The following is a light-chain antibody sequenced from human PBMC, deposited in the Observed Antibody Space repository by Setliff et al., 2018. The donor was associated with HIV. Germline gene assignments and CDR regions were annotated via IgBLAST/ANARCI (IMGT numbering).Light chain of an antibody. CDR3: SSYTSSSTYV. V-gene: IGLV2-14*01. CDR1: RSDVGGYNS. Sequence: QSALTQPASVSGSPGQSITISCTGTRSDVGGYNSVSWYQQFPGKAPKLIIYDVSKRPSGVSNRFSGSKSANTASLTISGLQAEDEADYYCSSYTSSSTYVFGTGTKVTVL. CDR2: DVS. J-gene: IGLJ1*01.